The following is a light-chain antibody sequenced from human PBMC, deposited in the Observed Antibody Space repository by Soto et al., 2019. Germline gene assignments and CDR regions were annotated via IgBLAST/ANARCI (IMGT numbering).Light chain of an antibody. V-gene: IGLV2-8*01. Sequence: QSVLTQPPSASGSPGQSVTISCTGTKNDIGFYDFVSWYQHHPGKAPRLIIYEVVQRPSGVPDRFSGSKSGNTASLTVSGLQAADEPDYFCQSYAGSNTYVFGSGTKLTVL. CDR1: KNDIGFYDF. J-gene: IGLJ1*01. CDR2: EVV. CDR3: QSYAGSNTYV.